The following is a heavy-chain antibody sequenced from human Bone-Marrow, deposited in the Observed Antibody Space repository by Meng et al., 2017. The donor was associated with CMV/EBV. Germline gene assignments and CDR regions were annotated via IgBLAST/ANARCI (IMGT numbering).Heavy chain of an antibody. CDR2: ISYDGSNK. CDR3: ARAPGVSARFLEWLRLDY. J-gene: IGHJ4*02. D-gene: IGHD3-3*01. CDR1: GFTFSSYA. V-gene: IGHV3-30*04. Sequence: GGSLRLSCAASGFTFSSYAMSWVRQAPGKGLEWVAVISYDGSNKYYADSVKGRFTISRDNSKNTLYLQMNSLRAEDTAVYYCARAPGVSARFLEWLRLDYWGQGTLVTVSS.